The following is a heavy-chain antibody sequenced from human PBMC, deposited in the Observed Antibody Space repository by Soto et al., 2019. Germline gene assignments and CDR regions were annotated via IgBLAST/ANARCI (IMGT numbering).Heavy chain of an antibody. J-gene: IGHJ4*02. V-gene: IGHV3-7*03. CDR3: ARDHVIMFGGVIGSFDY. Sequence: PGGSLRLSCAASGFTFSSYWMSWVRQAPGKGLEWVANIKQDGSEKYYVDSVKGRFTISRDNAKNSLYLQMNSLRAEDTAVYYCARDHVIMFGGVIGSFDYWGRGTLVTV. CDR1: GFTFSSYW. CDR2: IKQDGSEK. D-gene: IGHD3-16*02.